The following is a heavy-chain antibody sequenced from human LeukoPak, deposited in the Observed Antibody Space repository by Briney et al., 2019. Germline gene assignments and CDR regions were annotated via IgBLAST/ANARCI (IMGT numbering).Heavy chain of an antibody. Sequence: ASVKVSCKASEYTFTSYYMHWVRQAPGQGLEWMGIINPSGGSTSYAQKFQGRVTMTRDTSTSTVYMELSSLRSEDTAVYYCARLRIAVAGYDYWGQGTLVTVSS. CDR1: EYTFTSYY. J-gene: IGHJ4*02. CDR3: ARLRIAVAGYDY. D-gene: IGHD6-19*01. CDR2: INPSGGST. V-gene: IGHV1-46*01.